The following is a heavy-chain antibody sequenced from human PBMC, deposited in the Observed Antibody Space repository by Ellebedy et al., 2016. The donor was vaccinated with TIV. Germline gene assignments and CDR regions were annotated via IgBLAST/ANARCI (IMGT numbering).Heavy chain of an antibody. CDR3: AKDRSPTMIALDF. D-gene: IGHD3-22*01. Sequence: GESLKISCAASGFTFSSYGMHWVRQAPDKGLEWVAVIWFDGSHEYCVDSVKGRFTISRDNSKNTLYLQMSSLRAEDTAIYYCAKDRSPTMIALDFWGQGTLVTVSS. J-gene: IGHJ4*02. V-gene: IGHV3-33*06. CDR1: GFTFSSYG. CDR2: IWFDGSHE.